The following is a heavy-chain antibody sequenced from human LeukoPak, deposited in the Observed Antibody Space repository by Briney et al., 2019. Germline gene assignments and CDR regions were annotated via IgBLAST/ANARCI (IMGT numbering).Heavy chain of an antibody. J-gene: IGHJ6*03. Sequence: GGSLRLSCAASGFTFSSYAMHWVRQAPGKGLEWVAVISYDGSNKYYADSVKGRFTISRDNSKNTLYLQMNSLRAEDTAVYYCARDIVATLLGYYYYYMDVWGKGTTVTVSS. CDR1: GFTFSSYA. V-gene: IGHV3-30*04. D-gene: IGHD5-12*01. CDR2: ISYDGSNK. CDR3: ARDIVATLLGYYYYYMDV.